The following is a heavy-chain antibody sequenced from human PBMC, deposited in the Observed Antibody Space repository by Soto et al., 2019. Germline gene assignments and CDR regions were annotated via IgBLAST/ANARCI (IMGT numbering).Heavy chain of an antibody. V-gene: IGHV3-21*01. J-gene: IGHJ4*02. CDR1: GFTCSRYS. CDR3: ARESEDLTSTFDY. Sequence: EVQLVESGGGLVRPGGSLRLSCAASGFTCSRYSMNWVRQARGKGLEWVSSISSTTNYIYYADSMKGRFTVSRDNAKYSVYLDMNSLSAEDTAVYYCARESEDLTSTFDYWGPGTLVTVSS. CDR2: ISSTTNYI.